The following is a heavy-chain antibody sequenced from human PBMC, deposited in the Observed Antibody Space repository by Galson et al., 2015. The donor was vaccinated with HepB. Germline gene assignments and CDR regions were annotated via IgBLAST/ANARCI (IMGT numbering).Heavy chain of an antibody. D-gene: IGHD3-10*01. CDR1: GVSLTTNGVG. V-gene: IGHV2-5*02. J-gene: IGHJ4*02. CDR3: AHSWVHNAYLDY. CDR2: SYWDDNK. Sequence: PALVKPTQTLTLTCTLSGVSLTTNGVGGGWVGQPPGKALGWLAASYWDDNKRYSPTLKTRLNNAKDTTRNQVVITMPNTNPDDTGTYYCAHSWVHNAYLDYWGQGILVTVSS.